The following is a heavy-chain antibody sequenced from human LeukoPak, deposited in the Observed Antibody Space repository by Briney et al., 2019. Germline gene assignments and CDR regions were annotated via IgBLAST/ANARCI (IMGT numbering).Heavy chain of an antibody. J-gene: IGHJ6*03. CDR3: ARRALYSSSPGGYMDV. Sequence: ASVKVSCKASGYTFTGYYMHWVRQAPGQGLEWMGWINPNSGGTNYAQKFQGRVTMTRDTSISTAYMELSRLRSDDTAVYYCARRALYSSSPGGYMDVWGKGTTVTVSS. CDR2: INPNSGGT. V-gene: IGHV1-2*02. CDR1: GYTFTGYY. D-gene: IGHD6-13*01.